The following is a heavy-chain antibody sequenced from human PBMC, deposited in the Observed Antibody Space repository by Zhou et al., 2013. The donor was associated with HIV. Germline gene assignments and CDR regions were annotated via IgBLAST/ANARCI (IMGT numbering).Heavy chain of an antibody. J-gene: IGHJ4*02. CDR2: IYYSGST. CDR1: GGSISSHY. D-gene: IGHD6-19*01. Sequence: QVQLQESGPGLVKPSETLSLTCTVSGGSISSHYWSWIRQPPGKGLEWIGYIYYSGSTNYNPSLKSRVTISVDTSKNQFSLKLSSVTAADTAVYYCARVRGSGWYNVDYWGQGTLVTVSS. V-gene: IGHV4-59*11. CDR3: ARVRGSGWYNVDY.